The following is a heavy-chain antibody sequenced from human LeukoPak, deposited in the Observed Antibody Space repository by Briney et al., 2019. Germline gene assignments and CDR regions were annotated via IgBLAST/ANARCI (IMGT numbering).Heavy chain of an antibody. V-gene: IGHV3-73*01. J-gene: IGHJ5*02. CDR1: GFTFSDST. Sequence: GGSLRLPCAASGFTFSDSTMHWVRQASGKGLEWVGRIRSKANSYATAYAASVKGRFTISRDDSKNTAYLQMNSLKTEDTAVYYCTRFLGYCSSTSCSNWFDPWGQGTLVTVSS. D-gene: IGHD2-2*01. CDR2: IRSKANSYAT. CDR3: TRFLGYCSSTSCSNWFDP.